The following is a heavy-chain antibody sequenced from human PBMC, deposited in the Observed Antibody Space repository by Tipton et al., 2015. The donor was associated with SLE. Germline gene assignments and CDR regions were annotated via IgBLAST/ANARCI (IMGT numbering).Heavy chain of an antibody. Sequence: TLSLTCTVSGGSISSYYWSWIRQPPGKGLEWIGYIYYSGSTNYNPSLKSRVTISVDTSKNQFSPKLSSVTAADTAVYYCARVGSRLGYFQHWGQGTLVTVSS. D-gene: IGHD1-1*01. CDR1: GGSISSYY. J-gene: IGHJ1*01. V-gene: IGHV4-59*01. CDR3: ARVGSRLGYFQH. CDR2: IYYSGST.